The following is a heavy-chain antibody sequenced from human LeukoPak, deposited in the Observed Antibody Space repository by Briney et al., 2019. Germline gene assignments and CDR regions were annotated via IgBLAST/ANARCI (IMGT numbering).Heavy chain of an antibody. CDR1: GGSISSYY. J-gene: IGHJ1*01. D-gene: IGHD3-10*01. CDR2: IYYSGST. CDR3: ARSDYYGSGRTFQH. V-gene: IGHV4-59*08. Sequence: SETLSLTCTVSGGSISSYYWSWIRQPPGKGQEWIGYIYYSGSTNYNPSLKSRVTISVDTSKNQFSLKLSSVTAADTAVYYCARSDYYGSGRTFQHWGQGTLVTVSS.